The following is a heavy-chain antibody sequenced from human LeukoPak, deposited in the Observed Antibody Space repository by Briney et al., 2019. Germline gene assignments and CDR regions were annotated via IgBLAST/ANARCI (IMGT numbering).Heavy chain of an antibody. V-gene: IGHV3-30*02. J-gene: IGHJ4*02. CDR1: GFTFSSYG. CDR3: AKDLRSYDFWSGYYTPDY. Sequence: GGSLRLSCAASGFTFSSYGMHWVRQAPGKGLEWVAFIRYDGSNKYYADSVKGRFTISRDNSKNTLYLQMNSLRAEGTAVYYCAKDLRSYDFWSGYYTPDYWGQGTLVTVSS. CDR2: IRYDGSNK. D-gene: IGHD3-3*01.